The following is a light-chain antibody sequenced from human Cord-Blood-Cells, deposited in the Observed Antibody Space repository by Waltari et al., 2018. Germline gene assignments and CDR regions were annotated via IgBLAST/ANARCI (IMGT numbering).Light chain of an antibody. CDR1: SSDVGGYNY. Sequence: QSALTQPASVSGSPGQSITISCTGTSSDVGGYNYVSWYQQHPGKAPKLMIYEVSNRPSGVSIRFSDSKAGNTASLTISGLQAEDEADYYCSAYTSSSTLYVFGTGTKVTVL. V-gene: IGLV2-14*01. CDR3: SAYTSSSTLYV. CDR2: EVS. J-gene: IGLJ1*01.